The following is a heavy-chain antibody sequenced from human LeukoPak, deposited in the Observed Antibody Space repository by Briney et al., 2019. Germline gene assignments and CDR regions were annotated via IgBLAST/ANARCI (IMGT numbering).Heavy chain of an antibody. Sequence: GGSLRLSCAASGFTVSTNYMSWVRQAPGKGLEWVSVIYSGGSTYYADSVKGRFTISRDISKNTLYLQMNSLRAEDTAVYYCARGSGSYYWFDYWGQGTLVTVSS. CDR3: ARGSGSYYWFDY. CDR2: IYSGGST. V-gene: IGHV3-66*01. J-gene: IGHJ4*02. D-gene: IGHD1-26*01. CDR1: GFTVSTNY.